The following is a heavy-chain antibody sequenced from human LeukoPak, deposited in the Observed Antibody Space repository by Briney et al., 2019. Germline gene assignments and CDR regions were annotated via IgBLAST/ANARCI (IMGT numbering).Heavy chain of an antibody. CDR2: IYSSGTS. V-gene: IGHV3-53*01. Sequence: PRASLTLSCAASGLTVSSNYMSWGSHAPGKGLERVSIIYSSGTSYYADSGKGRFTISRDNSKNTLYLKMNTVRADDTAVYYCARAFDGDYGGDYGGQGTLITVSS. CDR3: ARAFDGDYGGDY. D-gene: IGHD4-17*01. CDR1: GLTVSSNY. J-gene: IGHJ4*02.